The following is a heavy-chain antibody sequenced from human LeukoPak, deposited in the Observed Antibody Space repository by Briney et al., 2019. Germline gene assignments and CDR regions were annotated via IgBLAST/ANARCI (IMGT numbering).Heavy chain of an antibody. Sequence: GGSLRLSCAVSGFTFSAYAMHWVRQAPGKGLEYVSTIGRNGDTPYYANSVKGRFTVSRDDSKNTLYLQMGYLTVEDTAVYYCARDMGRGNGWYNVDFWGQGTLVTVSS. J-gene: IGHJ4*02. CDR3: ARDMGRGNGWYNVDF. D-gene: IGHD6-19*01. CDR1: GFTFSAYA. V-gene: IGHV3-64*01. CDR2: IGRNGDTP.